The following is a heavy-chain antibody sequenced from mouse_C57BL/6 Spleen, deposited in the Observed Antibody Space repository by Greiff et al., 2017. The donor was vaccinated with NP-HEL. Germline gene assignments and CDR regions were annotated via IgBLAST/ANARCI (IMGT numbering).Heavy chain of an antibody. CDR1: GYTFTSYW. J-gene: IGHJ4*01. Sequence: QVQLQQPGAELVKPGASVKMSCKASGYTFTSYWITWVKQRPGQGLEWIGDIYPGSGSTNYNEKFKSKATLTVDTSSSTAYMQLSSLTSEDSAVYYCAREIVSHYYGSSPYAMDYWGQGTSVTVSS. V-gene: IGHV1-55*01. D-gene: IGHD1-1*01. CDR3: AREIVSHYYGSSPYAMDY. CDR2: IYPGSGST.